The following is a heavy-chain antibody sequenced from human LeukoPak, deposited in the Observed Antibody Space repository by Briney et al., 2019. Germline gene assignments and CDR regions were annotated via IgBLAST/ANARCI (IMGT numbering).Heavy chain of an antibody. CDR3: GSSDASAYYQSIDY. D-gene: IGHD1-26*01. CDR2: IWFDGSNK. J-gene: IGHJ4*02. V-gene: IGHV3-33*08. CDR1: GFTFSSYG. Sequence: GGSLRLSCGASGFTFSSYGMHWVRQAPDKRLEWLALIWFDGSNKYYADSVKGRFTISRDNSKKTLYLQMNSLRAEDTAVYYCGSSDASAYYQSIDYWGQGTLVTVSS.